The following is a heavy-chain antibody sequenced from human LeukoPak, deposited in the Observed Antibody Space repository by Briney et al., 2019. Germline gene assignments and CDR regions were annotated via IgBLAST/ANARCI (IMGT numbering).Heavy chain of an antibody. D-gene: IGHD3-10*01. Sequence: ASVKVSCKASGYTFTGYYMHWVRQAPGQGLEWMGWINPNSGGTNYAQKFQGRVTMTRDTSTSTVYMELSSLRSEDTAVYYCARGVWFGGIDYWGQGTLVTVSS. CDR1: GYTFTGYY. V-gene: IGHV1-2*02. CDR2: INPNSGGT. CDR3: ARGVWFGGIDY. J-gene: IGHJ4*02.